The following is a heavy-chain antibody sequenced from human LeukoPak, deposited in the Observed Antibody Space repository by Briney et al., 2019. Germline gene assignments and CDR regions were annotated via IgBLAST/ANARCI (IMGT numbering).Heavy chain of an antibody. V-gene: IGHV3-21*01. CDR1: GFTFSSYS. J-gene: IGHJ4*02. D-gene: IGHD1-26*01. Sequence: GGSLRLSCAASGFTFSSYSMNWDRQAPGKGLEWVSSISSSSSYIYYADSVKGRFTISRDNAKNSLYLQMNSLRAEDTAVYYCARDLSGSYDWDYWGQGTLVTVSS. CDR3: ARDLSGSYDWDY. CDR2: ISSSSSYI.